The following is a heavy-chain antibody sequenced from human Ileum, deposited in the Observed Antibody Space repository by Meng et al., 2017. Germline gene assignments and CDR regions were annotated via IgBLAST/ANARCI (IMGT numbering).Heavy chain of an antibody. Sequence: QVQMQESGPGLVRPSETRSLTCTVSGGSVSSGSYYWNWIRQPPGKGPEWIAYIYYTGSTNYNPSLKSRVIISADTSKNQFSLKLSSVTAADTAVYYCARAETALDYWGQGTLVTVSS. CDR3: ARAETALDY. J-gene: IGHJ4*02. CDR2: IYYTGST. V-gene: IGHV4-61*01. CDR1: GGSVSSGSYY. D-gene: IGHD5-18*01.